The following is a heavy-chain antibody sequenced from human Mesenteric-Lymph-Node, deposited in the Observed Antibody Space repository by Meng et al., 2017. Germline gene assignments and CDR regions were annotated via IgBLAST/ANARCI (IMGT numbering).Heavy chain of an antibody. Sequence: SEILSPTCNVPGGSISSSSYYWGWIRQPPGKGLEWIGSIYYSGSTNYNPSLKSRVTISVDTSKNQFSLKLSSVTAADTSVHYCARMVGMYYYNAMDFWGQGTMVTVSS. CDR2: IYYSGST. CDR3: ARMVGMYYYNAMDF. CDR1: GGSISSSSYY. V-gene: IGHV4-39*07. J-gene: IGHJ6*02. D-gene: IGHD2-8*01.